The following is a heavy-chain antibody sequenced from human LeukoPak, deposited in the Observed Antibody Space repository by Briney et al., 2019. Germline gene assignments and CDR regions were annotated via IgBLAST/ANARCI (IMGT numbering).Heavy chain of an antibody. CDR1: GSSSTNYW. V-gene: IGHV5-51*01. Sequence: RGSLTISFMGSGSSSTNYWIGWGRQMPGKGLEWMGIIYPVESDTRNSPSSQGQVTLSADTSLSTAYLQCRSLTATDTVIYYCGRMFSGCYSWFDYWGRGTLVSVSS. CDR3: GRMFSGCYSWFDY. J-gene: IGHJ4*02. CDR2: IYPVESDT. D-gene: IGHD3-10*01.